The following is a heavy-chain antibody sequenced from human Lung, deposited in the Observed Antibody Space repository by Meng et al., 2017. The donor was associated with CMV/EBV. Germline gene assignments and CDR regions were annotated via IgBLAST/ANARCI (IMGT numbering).Heavy chain of an antibody. CDR2: INPNSGGT. Sequence: QVQPVHAGAEVKKPGASVKVSCKASGYTFTSYAMHWVRQAPGQGLEWMGWINPNSGGTNYAQKFQGWVTMTRDTSISTAYMELSRLRSDDTAVYYCARDWEGSWAVFDYWGQGTLVTVSS. V-gene: IGHV1-2*04. J-gene: IGHJ4*02. D-gene: IGHD6-13*01. CDR3: ARDWEGSWAVFDY. CDR1: GYTFTSYA.